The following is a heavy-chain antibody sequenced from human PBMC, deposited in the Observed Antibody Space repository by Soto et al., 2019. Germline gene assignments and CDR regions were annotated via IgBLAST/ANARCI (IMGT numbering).Heavy chain of an antibody. J-gene: IGHJ6*02. Sequence: SETLSLTCAVYGGSFSGYYWSWIRQPPGKGLEWIGEINHSGSTNYNPSLKSRVTISVDTSKNQFSLKLSSVTAADTAVYYCARGSRITIFGVVILNPYYYYGMDVWGQGTTVTVSS. V-gene: IGHV4-34*01. CDR2: INHSGST. CDR1: GGSFSGYY. CDR3: ARGSRITIFGVVILNPYYYYGMDV. D-gene: IGHD3-3*01.